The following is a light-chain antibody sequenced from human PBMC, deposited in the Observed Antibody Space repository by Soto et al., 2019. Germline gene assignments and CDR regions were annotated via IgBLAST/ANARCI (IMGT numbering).Light chain of an antibody. V-gene: IGKV2-30*01. J-gene: IGKJ1*01. CDR3: MQDAHWT. CDR2: KVS. Sequence: DVVMTQSPLSLPVTLGQPASISCRSSQSLVYSDGNTYLNWFQQRPGQSPRRVIYKVSNRDSWVPDRFSAGGSGTDFTLKISRVEAEDVGVYYCMQDAHWTFGQGTKVEIK. CDR1: QSLVYSDGNTY.